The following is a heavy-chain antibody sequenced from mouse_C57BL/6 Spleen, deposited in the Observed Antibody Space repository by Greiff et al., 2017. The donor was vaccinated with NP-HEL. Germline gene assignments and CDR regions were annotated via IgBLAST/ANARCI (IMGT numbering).Heavy chain of an antibody. CDR1: GFTFSSYA. V-gene: IGHV5-9-1*02. Sequence: EVKLMESGEGLVKPGGSLKLSCAASGFTFSSYAMSWVRQTPEKRLEWVAYISSGGDYIYYADTVKGRFTISRDNARNTLYLQMSSLKSEDTAMYYCTRDRLDGYYLYYYAMDYWGQGTSVTVSS. CDR3: TRDRLDGYYLYYYAMDY. D-gene: IGHD2-3*01. CDR2: ISSGGDYI. J-gene: IGHJ4*01.